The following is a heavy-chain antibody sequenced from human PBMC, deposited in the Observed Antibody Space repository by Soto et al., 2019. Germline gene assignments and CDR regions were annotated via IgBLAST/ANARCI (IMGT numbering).Heavy chain of an antibody. V-gene: IGHV4-59*01. CDR2: IYYSGST. J-gene: IGHJ4*02. Sequence: QVQLQESGPGLVKPSETLSLTCTVSGGSISSYYWSWIRQPPGKGLEWIGYIYYSGSTNYNPSLKRRVTLSVDTSKNRFSLKLSSVPAADTAVYYCARGSSSWYYFDYWGQGPLVTVSS. CDR1: GGSISSYY. CDR3: ARGSSSWYYFDY. D-gene: IGHD6-13*01.